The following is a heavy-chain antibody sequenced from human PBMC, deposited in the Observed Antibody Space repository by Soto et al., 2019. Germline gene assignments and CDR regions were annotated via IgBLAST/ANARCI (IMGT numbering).Heavy chain of an antibody. CDR2: ISGSGGST. J-gene: IGHJ4*02. V-gene: IGHV3-23*01. D-gene: IGHD3-22*01. Sequence: EVQLLESGGGLVQPGGSLRPSCAASGFTFSSYAMSWVRQAPGKGLEWVSAISGSGGSTYYADSVKGRFTISRDNSXNXXYLQMNSLRAEDTAVYYCAKEVRSMIVVVITSFDYWGQGTLVTVSS. CDR3: AKEVRSMIVVVITSFDY. CDR1: GFTFSSYA.